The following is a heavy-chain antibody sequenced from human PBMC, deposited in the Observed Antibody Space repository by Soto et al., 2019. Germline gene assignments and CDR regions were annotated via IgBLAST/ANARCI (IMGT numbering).Heavy chain of an antibody. CDR3: AREVVTANYYYGMDV. CDR2: IIPIFGTA. CDR1: GGTFSSYA. Sequence: SVKVSCKASGGTFSSYAISWVRQAPGQGLEWMGGIIPIFGTANYAQKFQGRVTITADKSTSTAYMELSSLRSEDTAVYYCAREVVTANYYYGMDVWGQGATVTVSS. V-gene: IGHV1-69*06. D-gene: IGHD2-21*02. J-gene: IGHJ6*02.